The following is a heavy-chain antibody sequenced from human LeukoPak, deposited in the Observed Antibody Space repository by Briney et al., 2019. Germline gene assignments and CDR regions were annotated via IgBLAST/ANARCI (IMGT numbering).Heavy chain of an antibody. J-gene: IGHJ4*02. CDR3: ARDSLGDYYFDY. CDR2: IYYSGST. CDR1: GGSISSYY. V-gene: IGHV4-59*01. D-gene: IGHD3-16*01. Sequence: SETLSLTCTVSGGSISSYYWSWIRQPPGKGLEWIGYIYYSGSTNYNPSLKSRVTMSVDTSKNQFSLKLSSVTAADTAVYYCARDSLGDYYFDYWGQGTLVTVSS.